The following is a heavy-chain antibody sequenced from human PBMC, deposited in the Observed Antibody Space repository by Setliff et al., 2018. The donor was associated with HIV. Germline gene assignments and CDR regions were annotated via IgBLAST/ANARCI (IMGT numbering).Heavy chain of an antibody. Sequence: SETLSLTCTVSGGSISSGGYYWNWIRQHPGKGLEWVGYIFHGGSTYYKPSLKRRVSISVDTSKNQFSLKLRSVTAADTAVYYCAREGELHYYDSSGYPPFDYWGQGTLVTVSS. CDR3: AREGELHYYDSSGYPPFDY. CDR1: GGSISSGGYY. D-gene: IGHD3-22*01. CDR2: IFHGGST. V-gene: IGHV4-31*03. J-gene: IGHJ4*02.